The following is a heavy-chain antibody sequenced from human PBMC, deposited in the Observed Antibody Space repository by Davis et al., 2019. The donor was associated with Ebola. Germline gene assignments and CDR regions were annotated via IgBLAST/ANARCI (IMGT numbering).Heavy chain of an antibody. CDR3: ARSGLSFGVVKYHYGMDV. CDR1: VITFSSYA. D-gene: IGHD3-3*01. J-gene: IGHJ6*04. CDR2: ISSDSDYI. Sequence: GESLKISCTDSVITFSSYAMTWVRQAPGKALEWVSSISSDSDYIYYADSAKGRFTISRDNSKKTLYLQMNSLRAEDTAVYYCARSGLSFGVVKYHYGMDVWGKGTTVTVSS. V-gene: IGHV3-21*04.